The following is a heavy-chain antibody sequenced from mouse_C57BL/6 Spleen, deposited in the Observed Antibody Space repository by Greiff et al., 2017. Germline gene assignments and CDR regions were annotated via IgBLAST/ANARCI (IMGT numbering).Heavy chain of an antibody. CDR1: GYTFTSYW. V-gene: IGHV1-64*01. D-gene: IGHD4-1*01. CDR2: IHPNSGST. CDR3: ARGLTGTKGFAY. J-gene: IGHJ3*01. Sequence: QVQLQQPGAELVKPGASVKLSCKASGYTFTSYWMHWVKLRPGQGLEWIGMIHPNSGSTNYNEKFKSKATLTVDKSSSTAYMQLSSLTSEDSAVYYCARGLTGTKGFAYWGQGTLVTVSA.